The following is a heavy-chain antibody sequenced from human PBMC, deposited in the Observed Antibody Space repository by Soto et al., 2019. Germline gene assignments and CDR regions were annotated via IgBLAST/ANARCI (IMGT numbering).Heavy chain of an antibody. J-gene: IGHJ4*02. CDR1: GYTFTSYY. CDR3: ARDGADYGDSNFDY. V-gene: IGHV1-46*01. CDR2: INPSGGST. Sequence: ASVKVSCKASGYTFTSYYMHWVRQAPGQGLEWMGIINPSGGSTSYAQKFQGRVTMTRETSTSTVYMELSSLRSEDTAVYYCARDGADYGDSNFDYCGRRTLVAVCS. D-gene: IGHD4-17*01.